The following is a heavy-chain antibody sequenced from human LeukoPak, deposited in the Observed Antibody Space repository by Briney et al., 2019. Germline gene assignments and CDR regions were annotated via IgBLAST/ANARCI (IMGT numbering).Heavy chain of an antibody. J-gene: IGHJ5*02. CDR3: ARHSGYCSSTSCYRRFDP. D-gene: IGHD2-2*02. CDR1: GGSFSGYY. CDR2: INHSGST. V-gene: IGHV4-34*01. Sequence: SETLSLTCAVYGGSFSGYYWSWIRQPPGKGLEWIGEINHSGSTNYNPSLKSRVTISVDTSKNQFSLKLSSVTAADTAVYYCARHSGYCSSTSCYRRFDPWGQGTLVTVSS.